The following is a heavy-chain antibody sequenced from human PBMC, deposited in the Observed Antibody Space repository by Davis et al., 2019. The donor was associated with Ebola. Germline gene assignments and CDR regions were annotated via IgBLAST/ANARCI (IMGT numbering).Heavy chain of an antibody. V-gene: IGHV3-66*01. CDR2: IYSGSGGST. CDR1: GFTVNSNY. J-gene: IGHJ4*02. CDR3: ARDGEYCNNGICSTFFDN. D-gene: IGHD2-8*01. Sequence: PGGSLRLSCATSGFTVNSNYMSWVRQAPGKGLEWVSLIYSGSGGSTYYADFVKGRFTLSRDISKNTLYLQMNSLRAEDTAIYYCARDGEYCNNGICSTFFDNWGQGTQVTVSS.